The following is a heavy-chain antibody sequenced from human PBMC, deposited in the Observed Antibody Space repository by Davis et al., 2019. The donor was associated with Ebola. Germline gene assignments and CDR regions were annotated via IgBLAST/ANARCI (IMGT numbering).Heavy chain of an antibody. Sequence: HTAGSLRLSCAASEFTFSSYCMHWVRQAPGKGLVWVSRINSDGRTTAYADPVKGRFTISRDNAKNTLYLQMNTLRAEDTAVYYCARDLGMGRRVDAFDIWGQGTIVTVSS. V-gene: IGHV3-74*01. J-gene: IGHJ3*02. D-gene: IGHD7-27*01. CDR2: INSDGRTT. CDR3: ARDLGMGRRVDAFDI. CDR1: EFTFSSYC.